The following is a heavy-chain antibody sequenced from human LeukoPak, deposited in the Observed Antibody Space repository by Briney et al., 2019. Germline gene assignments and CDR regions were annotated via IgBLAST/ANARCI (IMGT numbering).Heavy chain of an antibody. V-gene: IGHV3-53*01. CDR2: IYSGGST. J-gene: IGHJ3*02. Sequence: PGGSLRLSCAASGFIFSSYWMTWVRQAPGKGLEWVSVIYSGGSTYYADSVKGRFTISRDNSKNTLYLQMNSLRAEDTAVYYCAREQKYDILTGSHHGAFDIWGQGTMVTVSS. CDR1: GFIFSSYW. CDR3: AREQKYDILTGSHHGAFDI. D-gene: IGHD3-9*01.